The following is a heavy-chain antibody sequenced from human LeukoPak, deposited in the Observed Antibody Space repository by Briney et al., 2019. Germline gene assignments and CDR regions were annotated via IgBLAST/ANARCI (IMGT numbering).Heavy chain of an antibody. CDR1: GYTFTGYY. D-gene: IGHD3-10*01. Sequence: ASVKVSCKASGYTFTGYYMHWVRQAPGRGLEWMGWINPNSGGTNYAQKFQGRVTMTRDTSISTAYMELSRLRSDDTAVYYCATLGFGEYIGGFDYWGQGTLVTVSS. CDR3: ATLGFGEYIGGFDY. J-gene: IGHJ4*02. V-gene: IGHV1-2*02. CDR2: INPNSGGT.